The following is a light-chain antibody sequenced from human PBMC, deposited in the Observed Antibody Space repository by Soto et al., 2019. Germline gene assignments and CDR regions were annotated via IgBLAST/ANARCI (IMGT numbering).Light chain of an antibody. CDR1: SSDVGSYNL. V-gene: IGLV2-23*03. CDR3: CSYAGSSTVVV. CDR2: EGS. J-gene: IGLJ2*01. Sequence: QSALTQPASVSGSPGQSITISCTGTSSDVGSYNLVSWYQQHPGKAPKLMIYEGSKRPSGVSNRFSGSKSGNTASLTISGLHADDEADYYCCSYAGSSTVVVFGGGTKLPVL.